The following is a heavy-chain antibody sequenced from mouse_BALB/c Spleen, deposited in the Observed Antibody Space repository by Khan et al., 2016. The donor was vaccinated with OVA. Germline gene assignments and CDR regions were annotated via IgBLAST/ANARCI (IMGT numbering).Heavy chain of an antibody. D-gene: IGHD1-1*02. CDR1: GFSLTNYG. CDR2: IWSGGIT. Sequence: QVQLKESGPGLVQPSQSLSITCTVSGFSLTNYGVHWVRQSPGKGLEWLGVIWSGGITDYNETFISRLSISKDISKSQVFFKMNSLQANDTAMYYCAKNRNGYFDYWGQGTTLTVSS. CDR3: AKNRNGYFDY. J-gene: IGHJ2*01. V-gene: IGHV2-2*02.